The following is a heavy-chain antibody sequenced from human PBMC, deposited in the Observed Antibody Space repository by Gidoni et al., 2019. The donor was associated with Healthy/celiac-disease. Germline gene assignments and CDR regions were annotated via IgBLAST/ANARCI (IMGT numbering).Heavy chain of an antibody. V-gene: IGHV3-30-3*01. CDR1: GSPFSSFA. CDR2: ISYDGSNK. J-gene: IGHJ4*02. Sequence: QVQLVESGGGVVQPGRSLSLSCAASGSPFSSFAMNWVRQAPGKGLEWVAVISYDGSNKYYADSVKGRFTISRDNSKNTLYLQMNSLRAEDTAVYYCARDWGRFGDGMVDYWGQGTLVTVSS. CDR3: ARDWGRFGDGMVDY. D-gene: IGHD3-10*01.